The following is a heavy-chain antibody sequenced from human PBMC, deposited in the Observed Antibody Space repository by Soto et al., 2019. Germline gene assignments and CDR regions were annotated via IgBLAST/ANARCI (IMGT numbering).Heavy chain of an antibody. Sequence: SETLSLTCTVSGGSVTNSSYYWGWIRQSPGKGLEWIGSVYYRGRSYSKSSVKSRVTISVDTSKNRFSLSLNSVTASDTAVYFWVSQTIIVATHAHFDYWGRGALVTVYS. J-gene: IGHJ4*02. CDR1: GGSVTNSSYY. V-gene: IGHV4-39*01. CDR3: VSQTIIVATHAHFDY. D-gene: IGHD3-16*02. CDR2: VYYRGRS.